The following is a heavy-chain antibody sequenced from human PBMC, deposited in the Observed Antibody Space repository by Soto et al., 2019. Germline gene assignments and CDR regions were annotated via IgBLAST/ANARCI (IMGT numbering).Heavy chain of an antibody. J-gene: IGHJ6*02. V-gene: IGHV4-59*01. CDR3: ARDRKVVSGTSLIYYYYGLEV. CDR2: IYYSGST. D-gene: IGHD1-7*01. CDR1: GGSISSYY. Sequence: SETLSLTCTVSGGSISSYYWSWIRQPPGKGLEWIGYIYYSGSTNYNPSLKSRVTISVDTSKNQFSLKLSSVTAADTAVYYCARDRKVVSGTSLIYYYYGLEVWGQGTTATAS.